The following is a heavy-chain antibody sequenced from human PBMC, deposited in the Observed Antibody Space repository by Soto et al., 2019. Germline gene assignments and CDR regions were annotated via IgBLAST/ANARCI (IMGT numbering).Heavy chain of an antibody. CDR1: GGSFSGYY. J-gene: IGHJ4*02. Sequence: QVQLQQWGAGLLKPSETLSLTCAVYGGSFSGYYWTWIRQPPGTGLEWIGEINHSGSTNYNPSLKSRATISVDASKNQLSLKLTSVTAADTAVYYCARDNITGVFDYWGQGTLVTVSS. CDR3: ARDNITGVFDY. CDR2: INHSGST. D-gene: IGHD2-8*02. V-gene: IGHV4-34*01.